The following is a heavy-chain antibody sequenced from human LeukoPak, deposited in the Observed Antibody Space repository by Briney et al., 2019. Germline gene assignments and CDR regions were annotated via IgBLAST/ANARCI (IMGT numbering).Heavy chain of an antibody. CDR3: ASSSLRGSDAFDI. J-gene: IGHJ3*02. CDR2: TYYRCKWYN. Sequence: SQTLSLTCAISGDSVSSNSAAWNWIRQSPSKGLEWLGRTYYRCKWYNDYAVSVKSRITINPDTSKRQFSLQLNSVTPEDTAVYYCASSSLRGSDAFDIWGQGTMVTVSS. CDR1: GDSVSSNSAA. V-gene: IGHV6-1*01. D-gene: IGHD3-16*01.